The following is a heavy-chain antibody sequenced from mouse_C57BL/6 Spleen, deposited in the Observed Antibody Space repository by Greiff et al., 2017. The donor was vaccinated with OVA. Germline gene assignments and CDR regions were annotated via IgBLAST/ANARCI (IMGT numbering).Heavy chain of an antibody. CDR2: IYPGDGDT. J-gene: IGHJ2*01. CDR1: GYAFSSYW. CDR3: ARKDYGRHFDY. D-gene: IGHD1-1*01. Sequence: VQLQQSGAELVKPGASVKISCKASGYAFSSYWMNWVKQRPGKGLEWIGQIYPGDGDTNYNGKFKGKATLTADKSSSTAYMQLSSLTSEDSAVYFCARKDYGRHFDYWGQGTTLTVSS. V-gene: IGHV1-80*01.